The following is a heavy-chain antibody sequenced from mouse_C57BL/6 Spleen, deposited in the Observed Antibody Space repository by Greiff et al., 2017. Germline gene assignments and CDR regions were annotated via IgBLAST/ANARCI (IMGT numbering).Heavy chain of an antibody. D-gene: IGHD4-1*01. V-gene: IGHV2-5*01. CDR2: IWRGGST. CDR1: GFSLTSYG. CDR3: AKGGLGRDYYAMDY. Sequence: QVQLKESGPGLVQPSQSLSITCTVSGFSLTSYGVHWVRQSPGKGLEWLGVIWRGGSTDYNAAFMSRLSITKDNSKSQVFFKMNSLQADDTAIYYCAKGGLGRDYYAMDYWGQGTSVTVSS. J-gene: IGHJ4*01.